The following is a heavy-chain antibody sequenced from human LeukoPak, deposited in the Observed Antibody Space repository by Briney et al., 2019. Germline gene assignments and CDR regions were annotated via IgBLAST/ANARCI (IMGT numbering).Heavy chain of an antibody. J-gene: IGHJ1*01. CDR3: ATEGGHLTHLSF. V-gene: IGHV3-33*01. D-gene: IGHD2-15*01. Sequence: GGSLRLSCQTSGFTFSQTGFHWVRQAPGKGLEWVAVICFDGSQKYHADSVKGRFTISRDDSKNTLYLQMDNLRAEDTAVYYCATEGGHLTHLSFWGRGTLLTVSS. CDR2: ICFDGSQK. CDR1: GFTFSQTG.